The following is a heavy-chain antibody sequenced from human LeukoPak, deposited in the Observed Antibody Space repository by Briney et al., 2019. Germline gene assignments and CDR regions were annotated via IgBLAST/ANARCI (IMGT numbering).Heavy chain of an antibody. Sequence: TGGSLRLSCAASGFTFSSYGMHWVRQAPGKGLEWVAVISYDGSNKYYADSVKGRFTISGDNSKNTVYLQMNSLRAEDTALYYCAKGGVYGDYYFDYWGQGTLVTVSS. V-gene: IGHV3-30*18. J-gene: IGHJ4*02. CDR3: AKGGVYGDYYFDY. CDR2: ISYDGSNK. CDR1: GFTFSSYG. D-gene: IGHD4-17*01.